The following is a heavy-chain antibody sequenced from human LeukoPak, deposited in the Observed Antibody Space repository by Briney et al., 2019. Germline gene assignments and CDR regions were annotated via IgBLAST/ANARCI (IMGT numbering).Heavy chain of an antibody. V-gene: IGHV1-8*01. J-gene: IGHJ4*02. CDR2: MNPNSGNT. CDR3: AREVGQPRGDFDY. D-gene: IGHD3-10*01. Sequence: ASVKVSCKASGYTFTSYEINWVRQATGQGLEWMGWMNPNSGNTGYAQKFQGRVTMTRNTSISTAYMELSSLRSEDTAVYYCAREVGQPRGDFDYWGQGTLVTVSS. CDR1: GYTFTSYE.